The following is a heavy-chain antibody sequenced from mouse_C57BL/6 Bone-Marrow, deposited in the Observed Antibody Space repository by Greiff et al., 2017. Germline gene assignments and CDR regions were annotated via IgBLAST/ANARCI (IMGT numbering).Heavy chain of an antibody. CDR3: SRQVTTVLATNYFDV. CDR1: GFTFSSYT. Sequence: EVKLVESGGGLVKPGGSLTLSCAASGFTFSSYTMSWVRQTPEKRLQWVAAISGGGGNTYYPDSVKGRFTISRDNDKNILYLQMSSLRSEDTALYYCSRQVTTVLATNYFDVWGTGTTVTVSS. CDR2: ISGGGGNT. J-gene: IGHJ1*03. V-gene: IGHV5-9*01. D-gene: IGHD1-1*01.